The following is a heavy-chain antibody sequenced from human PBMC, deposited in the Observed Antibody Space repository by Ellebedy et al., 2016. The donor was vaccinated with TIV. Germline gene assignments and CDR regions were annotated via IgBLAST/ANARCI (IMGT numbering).Heavy chain of an antibody. J-gene: IGHJ5*02. V-gene: IGHV4-59*01. CDR2: VYYSGSP. CDR1: GGSTSTYY. Sequence: MPSETLSLTCTVSGGSTSTYYCSWIRQPPGKGLEWIGNVYYSGSPNYNPSLKSRVTISLDTSKKQYSLKLDSVPDADTAVYYCARGFLSKWLDPWGRGILVTVAS. CDR3: ARGFLSKWLDP.